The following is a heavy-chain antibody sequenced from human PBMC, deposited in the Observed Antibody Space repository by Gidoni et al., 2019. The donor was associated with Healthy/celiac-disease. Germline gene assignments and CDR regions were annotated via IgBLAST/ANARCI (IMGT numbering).Heavy chain of an antibody. D-gene: IGHD6-19*01. CDR1: GYTVTSHR. V-gene: IGHV5-51*01. J-gene: IGHJ6*03. CDR3: ARRGEEKQWLGRDYYYMDV. Sequence: EVHLVQSGAEETNPGESAKLSCTGPGYTVTSHRIRWVRQLPGKGLEWMGVIYPCDSDTRYSTAFQGQVTISADKSISTAYLQWSSLKASDTAMYDCARRGEEKQWLGRDYYYMDVWGKGTTVTVSS. CDR2: IYPCDSDT.